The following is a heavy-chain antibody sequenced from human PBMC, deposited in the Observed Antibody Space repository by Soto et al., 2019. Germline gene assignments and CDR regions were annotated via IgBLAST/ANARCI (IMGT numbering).Heavy chain of an antibody. CDR3: ARLDSRKGHYYDY. CDR2: MYYTGST. V-gene: IGHV4-59*08. J-gene: IGHJ4*02. D-gene: IGHD2-21*01. CDR1: GDSISTYS. Sequence: PSDTLSLTCNYSGDSISTYSWTWIRQPPGRRLEWIGYMYYTGSTNYNPSLKSRVSISVDTSKNQFSLKLRSVTAEDTAVYYCARLDSRKGHYYDYWGQGTLVT.